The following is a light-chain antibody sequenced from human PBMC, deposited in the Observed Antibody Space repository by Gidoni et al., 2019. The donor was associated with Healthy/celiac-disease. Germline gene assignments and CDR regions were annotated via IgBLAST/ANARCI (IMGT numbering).Light chain of an antibody. Sequence: DIQMTQSPSTLSASVGDRVTIPCRASQRISSWLAWYQQKPGKAPKLLIYKASSLESGVPSRFSGSGSGTEFTLTISSLQPDDFATYYCQQYNSYSCTFGQGTKVEIK. J-gene: IGKJ1*01. CDR2: KAS. V-gene: IGKV1-5*03. CDR1: QRISSW. CDR3: QQYNSYSCT.